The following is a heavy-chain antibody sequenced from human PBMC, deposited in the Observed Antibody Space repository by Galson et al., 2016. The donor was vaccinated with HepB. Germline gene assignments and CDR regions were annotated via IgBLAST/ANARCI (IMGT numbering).Heavy chain of an antibody. CDR3: ARAQDYYGSGKGDYGMDV. J-gene: IGHJ6*02. CDR2: INVGGGRT. V-gene: IGHV3-23*01. D-gene: IGHD3-10*01. Sequence: APGKGLEWVSGINVGGGRTYYADSVKGRFTTSRDNSNNTLFLRMNALRAEDTAVYYCARAQDYYGSGKGDYGMDVWGQGTTVTVSS.